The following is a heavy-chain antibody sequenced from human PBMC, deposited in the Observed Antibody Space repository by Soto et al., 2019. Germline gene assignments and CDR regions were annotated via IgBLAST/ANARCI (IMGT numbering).Heavy chain of an antibody. CDR1: GGSISSGGYY. D-gene: IGHD3-10*01. CDR2: IYYSGST. V-gene: IGHV4-31*03. Sequence: QVQLQESGPGLVKPSQTLSLTCTVSGGSISSGGYYWSWIRQHPGKGLEWIGYIYYSGSTYYNPSLKSRVTISVDTSKNQFSLKLSSVTAADTAVYDCARFGDLYYYYGMDVWGQGTTVTVSS. J-gene: IGHJ6*02. CDR3: ARFGDLYYYYGMDV.